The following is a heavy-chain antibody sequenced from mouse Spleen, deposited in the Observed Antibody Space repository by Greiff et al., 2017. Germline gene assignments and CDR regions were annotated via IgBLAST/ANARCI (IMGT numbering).Heavy chain of an antibody. D-gene: IGHD2-10*01. CDR2: IDPETGGT. Sequence: VQLQESGAELVRPGASVTLSCKASGYTFTDYEMHWVKQTPVHGLEWIGAIDPETGGTAYNQKFKGKAILTADKSSSTAYMELRSLTSEDSAVYYCTSRLLFAYWGQGTLVTVSA. CDR3: TSRLLFAY. J-gene: IGHJ3*01. V-gene: IGHV1-15*01. CDR1: GYTFTDYE.